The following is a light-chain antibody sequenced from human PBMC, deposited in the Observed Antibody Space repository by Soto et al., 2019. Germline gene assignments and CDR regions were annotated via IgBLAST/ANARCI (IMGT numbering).Light chain of an antibody. Sequence: QSVLTQPPSASGTPGQRVTISCSGSSSNIGSYTVNWYQQHPGAAPKLLIYINDQRPSGVPDRFSGSKSGTSASLAISGLQSEDEADYYCAAWDDSLNGVVFGGGTKLTVL. CDR1: SSNIGSYT. CDR2: IND. V-gene: IGLV1-44*01. CDR3: AAWDDSLNGVV. J-gene: IGLJ2*01.